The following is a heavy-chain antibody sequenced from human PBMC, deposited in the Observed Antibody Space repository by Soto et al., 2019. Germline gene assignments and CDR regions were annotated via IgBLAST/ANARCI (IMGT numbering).Heavy chain of an antibody. Sequence: TLSLTCTVSGGSISSGDYSWSWVRQSPGKGLEWIGHIYNSGITYYNPSLRSRVVISIDTSRNQFSLRLNSLTAADRAVYFCARGVTVFGLVSRFWFDPWGQGTVVTVSS. CDR1: GGSISSGDYS. CDR2: IYNSGIT. D-gene: IGHD3-3*01. CDR3: ARGVTVFGLVSRFWFDP. V-gene: IGHV4-30-4*01. J-gene: IGHJ5*02.